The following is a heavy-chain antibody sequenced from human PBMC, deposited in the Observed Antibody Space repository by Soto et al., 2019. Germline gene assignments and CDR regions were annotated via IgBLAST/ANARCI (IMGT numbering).Heavy chain of an antibody. CDR1: GCSISSYY. V-gene: IGHV4-59*01. D-gene: IGHD5-18*01. CDR3: ARVAYSYGPRYYYYYMDV. J-gene: IGHJ6*03. CDR2: IYYSGST. Sequence: SETLSLTFTFSGCSISSYYWSWIRQPPGKGLEWIGYIYYSGSTNYNPSLKSRVTISVDTSKNQFSLKLSSVTAADTAVYYCARVAYSYGPRYYYYYMDVWGKGTTVT.